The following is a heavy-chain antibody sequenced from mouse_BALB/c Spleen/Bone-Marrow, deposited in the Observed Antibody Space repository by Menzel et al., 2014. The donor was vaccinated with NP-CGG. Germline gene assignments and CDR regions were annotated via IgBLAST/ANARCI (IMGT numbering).Heavy chain of an antibody. CDR1: GFTFSSYT. Sequence: EVMLVESGGGLVQPGGSLKLSCAASGFTFSSYTMSWIRQTPEKRLEWVAYISDGGGRAYYPDTVKGRFTISRDNAKNTLYLQMSSRKSEDTAMYYCARQLDSSGYVLDYWGQGTTLTVSS. CDR3: ARQLDSSGYVLDY. CDR2: ISDGGGRA. D-gene: IGHD3-2*01. J-gene: IGHJ2*01. V-gene: IGHV5-12-2*01.